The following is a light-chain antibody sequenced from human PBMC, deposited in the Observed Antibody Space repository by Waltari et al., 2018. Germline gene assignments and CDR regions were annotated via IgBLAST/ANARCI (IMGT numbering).Light chain of an antibody. CDR3: QQRSNWPPMYT. CDR1: QSVSSY. CDR2: DAS. J-gene: IGKJ2*01. V-gene: IGKV3-11*01. Sequence: EIVLTQSPATLSLSPGERATLSCRASQSVSSYLAWYQQKPGQAPRLLIFDASNRATGIPARFSGCGSGTDFSLTINSLEPEDFAVYYCQQRSNWPPMYTFGQGTKLEIK.